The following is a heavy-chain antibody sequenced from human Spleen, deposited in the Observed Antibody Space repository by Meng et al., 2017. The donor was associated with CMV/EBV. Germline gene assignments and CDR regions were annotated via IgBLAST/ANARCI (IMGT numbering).Heavy chain of an antibody. D-gene: IGHD3-10*01. Sequence: GESLKISCKGSGYNFTNYWSGWVRQLPGKGPEWMGIIYPGDYDTRYSPAFEGQVTISVDKSTTTAYLQWGSLRASDSAMYYCARLFGSGSYADRWGQGTRVTVSS. J-gene: IGHJ5*02. V-gene: IGHV5-51*01. CDR1: GYNFTNYW. CDR2: IYPGDYDT. CDR3: ARLFGSGSYADR.